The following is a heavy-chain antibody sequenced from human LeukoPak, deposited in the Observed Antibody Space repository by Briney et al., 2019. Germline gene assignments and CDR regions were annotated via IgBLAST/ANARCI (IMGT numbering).Heavy chain of an antibody. CDR3: ARDRDMTFDY. CDR1: GFTFDDYA. Sequence: LPGRSLRLSCAASGFTFDDYAMHWVRQAPGKGLEWVAVIWYDGSNKYYADSVKGRFTISRDNSKNTLYLQMNSLRAEDTAVYYCARDRDMTFDYWGQGTLVTVSS. V-gene: IGHV3-33*08. D-gene: IGHD2-15*01. J-gene: IGHJ4*02. CDR2: IWYDGSNK.